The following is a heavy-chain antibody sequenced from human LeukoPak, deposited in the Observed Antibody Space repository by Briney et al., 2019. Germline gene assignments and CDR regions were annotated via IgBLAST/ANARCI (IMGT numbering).Heavy chain of an antibody. Sequence: SETLSLTCTVSGGSITSTSYYWNWIRQPPGKGLEWIGKINHSGSTNYNTSLKSRVTISGDTSKNQFSLKLSSVTAADTAVYYCARGSRISMFGVPHMRGSFDIWGQGTMVTVSS. CDR3: ARGSRISMFGVPHMRGSFDI. D-gene: IGHD3-3*01. V-gene: IGHV4-39*02. CDR1: GGSITSTSYY. J-gene: IGHJ3*02. CDR2: INHSGST.